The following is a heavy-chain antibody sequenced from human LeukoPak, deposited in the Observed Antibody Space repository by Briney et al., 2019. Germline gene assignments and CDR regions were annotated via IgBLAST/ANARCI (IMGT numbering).Heavy chain of an antibody. CDR3: AKDLVVGALDY. V-gene: IGHV3-23*01. CDR2: ISGSGGST. J-gene: IGHJ4*02. CDR1: GFTFSSYA. D-gene: IGHD1-26*01. Sequence: GGSLRLSCAASGFTFSSYAMTWIRQAPGKGLEWVSSISGSGGSTYYADSVKGRFTISRDNSRNMLFLQMNSLRADDTVVYYCAKDLVVGALDYWGQGTLVTVSS.